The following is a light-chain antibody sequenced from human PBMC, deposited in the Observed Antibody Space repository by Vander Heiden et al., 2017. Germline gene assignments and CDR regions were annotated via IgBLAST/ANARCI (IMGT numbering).Light chain of an antibody. J-gene: IGKJ4*01. CDR1: QNIASY. CDR3: QQSFSGPLT. V-gene: IGKV1-39*01. Sequence: DILMAQSPSSRSASVGDRVTITCRASQNIASYLTWYQHKPGKAPNLLIYEASNLQSGVPSRFSGSGSATDFTLTISSLQPEDFATYYCQQSFSGPLTFGGGTKVEIK. CDR2: EAS.